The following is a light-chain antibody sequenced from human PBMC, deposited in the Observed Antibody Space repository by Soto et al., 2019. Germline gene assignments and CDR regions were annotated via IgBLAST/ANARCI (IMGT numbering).Light chain of an antibody. Sequence: QSVLTQPPSVSGAPGQSITISCTGTSSDVGGYNYVSWYQQHPGKAPKLMIYEVSNRPSGVSNRFSGSKSGNTASLTISGLQTEDEADYYCSSFTSINTWVFGGGTKVTVL. CDR1: SSDVGGYNY. J-gene: IGLJ3*02. V-gene: IGLV2-14*01. CDR3: SSFTSINTWV. CDR2: EVS.